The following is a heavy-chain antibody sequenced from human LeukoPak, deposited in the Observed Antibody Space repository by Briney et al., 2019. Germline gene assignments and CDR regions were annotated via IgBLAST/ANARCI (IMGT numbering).Heavy chain of an antibody. J-gene: IGHJ5*02. Sequence: LSLTCAVYGGSFSGYYWSWIRQPPGKGLEWVSYISSSGSTIYYADSVKGRFTISRDNAKNSLYLQMNSLRAEDTAVYYCARARTGEGWFDPWGQGTLVTVSS. CDR1: GGSFSGYY. CDR2: ISSSGSTI. D-gene: IGHD2-8*02. V-gene: IGHV3-11*04. CDR3: ARARTGEGWFDP.